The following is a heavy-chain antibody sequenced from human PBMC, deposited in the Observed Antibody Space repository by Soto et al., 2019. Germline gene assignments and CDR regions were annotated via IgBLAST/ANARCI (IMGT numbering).Heavy chain of an antibody. Sequence: SETLSLTCTVSGASISSYYWSWIRQPPGMALEWIGYIYYNGNTNYNPSLKSRVTISVDTSKNQFSLKLRSVTAADTAVYYCARDRVVVGTTNYYYGMDVWGQGTTVTVS. CDR1: GASISSYY. J-gene: IGHJ6*02. CDR2: IYYNGNT. V-gene: IGHV4-59*01. CDR3: ARDRVVVGTTNYYYGMDV. D-gene: IGHD1-26*01.